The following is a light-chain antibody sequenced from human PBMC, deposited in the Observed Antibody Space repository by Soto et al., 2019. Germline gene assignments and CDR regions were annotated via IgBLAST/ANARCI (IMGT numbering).Light chain of an antibody. CDR2: GAS. CDR3: QQYGSSPWT. CDR1: QSVSSN. J-gene: IGKJ1*01. V-gene: IGKV3-20*01. Sequence: IVLTPSPGSLSLSPGEIATLSCRASQSVSSNLAWYQQKPGQAPRLLIYGASSRATGIPDRFSGSGSGTDFTLTISRLEPEDFAVYYCQQYGSSPWTFGQGTKVDIK.